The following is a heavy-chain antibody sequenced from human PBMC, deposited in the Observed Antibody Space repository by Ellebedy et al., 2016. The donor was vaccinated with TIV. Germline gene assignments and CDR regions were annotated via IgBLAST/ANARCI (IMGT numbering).Heavy chain of an antibody. CDR3: ARAPPGDCSGGTCIPFDY. V-gene: IGHV1-46*01. D-gene: IGHD2-15*01. Sequence: ASVKVSCKASGYTFTSYGISWVRQAPGQGLEWMGIINPSGGSTSYAQKFQGRVTMTRDTSTSTVYMELSSLRSEDTAVYYCARAPPGDCSGGTCIPFDYWGQGTLVTVSS. CDR2: INPSGGST. CDR1: GYTFTSYG. J-gene: IGHJ4*02.